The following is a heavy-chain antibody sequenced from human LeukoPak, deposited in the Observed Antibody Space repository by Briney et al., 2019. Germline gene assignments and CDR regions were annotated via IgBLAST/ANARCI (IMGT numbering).Heavy chain of an antibody. CDR1: GFTFSSYW. CDR2: IKQDGSEK. V-gene: IGHV3-7*01. J-gene: IGHJ6*03. Sequence: GGSLRLSCAASGFTFSSYWMSWVRQAPGKGLEWVANIKQDGSEKYYVDSVKGRFTISRDNAKNSLYLQMNSLRAEDTAVYYCARGASGDYYDRSYYYYMDVWGKGTTVTVSS. D-gene: IGHD3-22*01. CDR3: ARGASGDYYDRSYYYYMDV.